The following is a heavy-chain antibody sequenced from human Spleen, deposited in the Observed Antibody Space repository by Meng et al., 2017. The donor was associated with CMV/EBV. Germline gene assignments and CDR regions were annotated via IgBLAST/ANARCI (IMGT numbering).Heavy chain of an antibody. J-gene: IGHJ6*02. Sequence: SVKVSCKASGGTFSSYAISWVRQAPGQGLEWMGGIIPIFGTAHYAQKFQGRVTITTDESTSTAYMELSSLRSEDTAVYYCARDGAITMVRRVMDGMDVWGQGTTVTVSS. CDR3: ARDGAITMVRRVMDGMDV. D-gene: IGHD3-10*01. CDR1: GGTFSSYA. CDR2: IIPIFGTA. V-gene: IGHV1-69*05.